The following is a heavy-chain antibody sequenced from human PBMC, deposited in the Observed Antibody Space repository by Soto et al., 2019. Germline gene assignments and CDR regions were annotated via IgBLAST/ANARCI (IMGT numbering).Heavy chain of an antibody. CDR2: INPNSGGT. CDR3: ARDTYGDYVDY. Sequence: ASVKVSCKASGYAFTGYYMHGVRQAPGRGLEWMGWINPNSGGTNYAQKFQGRVTMTRDTSISTAYMELSRLRSDDTAVYYCARDTYGDYVDYWGQGTLVTVSS. D-gene: IGHD4-17*01. J-gene: IGHJ4*02. V-gene: IGHV1-2*02. CDR1: GYAFTGYY.